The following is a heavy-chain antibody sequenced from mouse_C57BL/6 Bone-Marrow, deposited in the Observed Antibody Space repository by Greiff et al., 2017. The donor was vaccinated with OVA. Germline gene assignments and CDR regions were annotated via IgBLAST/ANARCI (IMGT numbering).Heavy chain of an antibody. J-gene: IGHJ3*01. D-gene: IGHD3-2*02. CDR1: GYTFTSYW. CDR3: AREGDSSGYWFAY. Sequence: VQLQQSGTVLARPGASVKMSCKTSGYTFTSYWMHWVKQRPGQGLEWIGAIYPGNSDTSYNQKFKGKAKLTAVTSASTAYMELSSLTNEDSAVYCCAREGDSSGYWFAYWGQGTLVTVSA. V-gene: IGHV1-5*01. CDR2: IYPGNSDT.